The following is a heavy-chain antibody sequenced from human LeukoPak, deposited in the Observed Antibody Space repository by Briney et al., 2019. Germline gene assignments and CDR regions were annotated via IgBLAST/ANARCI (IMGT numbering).Heavy chain of an antibody. V-gene: IGHV3-23*01. CDR3: ANVGTCVSWFDP. CDR2: ISGSGGGT. Sequence: PGGSLRLSCAASGFTFSSYAMNWVRQAPGKGLEWVSTISGSGGGTYYADSVKGRFTISRDNSKNTLYLQMHSLRAEDTAVYYCANVGTCVSWFDPWGQGTLVTVSS. J-gene: IGHJ5*02. CDR1: GFTFSSYA.